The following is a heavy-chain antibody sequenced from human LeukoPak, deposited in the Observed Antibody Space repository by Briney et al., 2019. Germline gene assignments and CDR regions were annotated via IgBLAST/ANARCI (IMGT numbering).Heavy chain of an antibody. CDR3: ARFQGGTMLVN. Sequence: PSETLSLTCTVSDGSISSSIYYWGWIRQPPGEGLEWIGTLSYSGSAYYNPSLKSRVTISGDTSKTPISLNLNSVTAADTAVYYCARFQGGTMLVNWGQGILVTV. D-gene: IGHD3-22*01. J-gene: IGHJ4*02. CDR1: DGSISSSIYY. V-gene: IGHV4-39*07. CDR2: LSYSGSA.